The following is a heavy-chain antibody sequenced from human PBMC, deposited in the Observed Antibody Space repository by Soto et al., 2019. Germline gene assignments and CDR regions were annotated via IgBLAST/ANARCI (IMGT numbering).Heavy chain of an antibody. J-gene: IGHJ4*02. CDR1: GYTFSTYS. CDR2: ISGSSVST. Sequence: GGSLRLSCAASGYTFSTYSMSWVRQAPGKGPEWVSAISGSSVSTSYADSVKGRFTISRDNSKNSLYLQTNSLRAEDTAVYYCAKPKDSSGYSNFDYWGQGTLVTVSS. CDR3: AKPKDSSGYSNFDY. V-gene: IGHV3-23*01. D-gene: IGHD3-22*01.